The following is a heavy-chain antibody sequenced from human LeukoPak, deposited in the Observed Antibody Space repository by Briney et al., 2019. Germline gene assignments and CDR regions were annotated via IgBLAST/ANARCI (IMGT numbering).Heavy chain of an antibody. Sequence: ASVKVSCKASGYTFTSYDINWVRQATGQGLEWMGWMNPNSGNTGYAQKFQGRLTITRNTSISTAYMELSSLRSEDTAVYYCAIGYSGYDYYNYWGQGTLVTVSS. CDR2: MNPNSGNT. J-gene: IGHJ4*02. V-gene: IGHV1-8*03. CDR1: GYTFTSYD. D-gene: IGHD5-12*01. CDR3: AIGYSGYDYYNY.